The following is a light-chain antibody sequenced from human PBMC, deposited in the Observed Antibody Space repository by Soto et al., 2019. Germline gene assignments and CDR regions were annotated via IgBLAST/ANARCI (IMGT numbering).Light chain of an antibody. V-gene: IGKV3-15*01. CDR2: GAS. CDR1: QSVSSN. Sequence: EIVMTQSPATLSVSPGERATLSCMASQSVSSNLAWYQQKPGQAPRLLIYGASTRATGVPARFSGGGSGTEFTLTISSLQSEDFAVYYCQQYNNWPWTFGQGTKVDIK. CDR3: QQYNNWPWT. J-gene: IGKJ1*01.